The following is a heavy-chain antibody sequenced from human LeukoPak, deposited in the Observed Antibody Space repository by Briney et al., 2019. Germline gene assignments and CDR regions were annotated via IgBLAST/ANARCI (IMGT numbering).Heavy chain of an antibody. J-gene: IGHJ4*02. CDR3: ARPSGSYSQ. D-gene: IGHD1-26*01. CDR2: IYPGDSDT. Sequence: GESLKISFQAPGYSFTPYTMGWARQMPGKGLEWMGIIYPGDSDTRYSPSFQGQVTISADKSISTAYLQWTSLKASDTAIYYCARPSGSYSQWGQGTLVTVPS. V-gene: IGHV5-51*01. CDR1: GYSFTPYT.